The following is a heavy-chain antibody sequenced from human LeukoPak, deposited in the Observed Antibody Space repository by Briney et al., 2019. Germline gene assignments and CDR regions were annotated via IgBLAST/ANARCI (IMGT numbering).Heavy chain of an antibody. CDR1: GYRFTSYW. CDR3: ALSFPGGTSFDY. J-gene: IGHJ4*02. V-gene: IGHV5-10-1*01. D-gene: IGHD1-1*01. Sequence: GESLQISCKGSGYRFTSYWISWVRQMPGKGLEWMGRIDPSDSYTNYSPSFQGHVTISADKSISTAYLQWSSLKASDTAMYYCALSFPGGTSFDYWGQGTLVTVSS. CDR2: IDPSDSYT.